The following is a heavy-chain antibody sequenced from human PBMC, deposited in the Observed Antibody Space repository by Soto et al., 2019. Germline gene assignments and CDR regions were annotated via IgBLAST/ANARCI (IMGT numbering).Heavy chain of an antibody. Sequence: GTPEISFAASGLTFNFSLVALARQAPGQGLVWVSHIHSDGSTTTYADSVKGRFTISRDNAKNTLYLQMNSLRAEDTAVYYCVRGDKGGFDLWGQGTTVTVSS. CDR3: VRGDKGGFDL. V-gene: IGHV3-74*01. J-gene: IGHJ3*01. D-gene: IGHD2-21*02. CDR2: IHSDGSTT. CDR1: GLTFNFSL.